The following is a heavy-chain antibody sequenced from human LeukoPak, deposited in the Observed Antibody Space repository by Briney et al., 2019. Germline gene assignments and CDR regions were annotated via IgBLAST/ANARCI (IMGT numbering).Heavy chain of an antibody. CDR1: GFTFSSYS. D-gene: IGHD3-10*01. V-gene: IGHV3-48*01. CDR3: ARPYYYGSGSYGY. Sequence: GSLRLSCAASGFTFSSYSMNWVRQAPGKGLEWVSYISSSSSTIYYADSVKGRFTISRDNAKNSLYLQMNSLRAEDTAVYYCARPYYYGSGSYGYWGQGTLVTVSS. CDR2: ISSSSSTI. J-gene: IGHJ4*02.